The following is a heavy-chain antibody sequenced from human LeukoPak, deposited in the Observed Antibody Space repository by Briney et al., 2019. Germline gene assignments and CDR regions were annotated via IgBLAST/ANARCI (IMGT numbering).Heavy chain of an antibody. CDR3: VRVVSGVWLFDN. J-gene: IGHJ5*02. V-gene: IGHV3-30-3*01. Sequence: GGSLRLSCAASGFTFSQYAIHWVRQAPGKGLEWVAVISYDGNHKNYADSVKGRFTIYSSRDNSKNTRNLQMNSLRAADTAVYYCVRVVSGVWLFDNWGQGTLVTVSS. D-gene: IGHD1-26*01. CDR2: ISYDGNHK. CDR1: GFTFSQYA.